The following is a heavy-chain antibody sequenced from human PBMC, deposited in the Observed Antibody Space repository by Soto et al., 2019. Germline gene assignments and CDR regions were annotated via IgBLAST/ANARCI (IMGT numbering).Heavy chain of an antibody. CDR3: ARDIFDLGDRWFDP. J-gene: IGHJ5*02. CDR2: ISSSSSYI. CDR1: GFTFSSYS. V-gene: IGHV3-21*01. Sequence: EVPLVESGGGLVKPGGSLRLSCAASGFTFSSYSMNWVRQAPGKGLEWVSSISSSSSYIYYADSVKGRFTISRDNAKNSLYLQMNSLRAEDTAVYYCARDIFDLGDRWFDPWGQGTLVTVSS. D-gene: IGHD3-10*01.